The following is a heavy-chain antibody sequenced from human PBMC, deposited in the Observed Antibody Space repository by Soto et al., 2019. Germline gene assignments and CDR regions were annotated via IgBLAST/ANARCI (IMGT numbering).Heavy chain of an antibody. V-gene: IGHV1-2*02. J-gene: IGHJ4*02. D-gene: IGHD1-20*01. CDR2: INPYSGGT. CDR1: GYTFTDYY. CDR3: ARSLGYNCNDDY. Sequence: WASGKVPCKASGYTFTDYYIQWVRQAPGEGLEWMGWINPYSGGTNSAQKFQGRVTMTRDTSISTAYMELSRLRSDDTAVFYCARSLGYNCNDDYWGQGTLVTVSS.